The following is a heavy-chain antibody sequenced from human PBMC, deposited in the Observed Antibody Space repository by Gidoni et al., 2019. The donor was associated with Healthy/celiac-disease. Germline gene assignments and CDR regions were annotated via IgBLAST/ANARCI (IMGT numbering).Heavy chain of an antibody. D-gene: IGHD3-22*01. CDR3: AREQYYYDSSGLDY. V-gene: IGHV3-72*01. Sequence: EVQLVESGGGLVQPGGSLRLSCAASGFTFSDHYMDWVRQAPGKGLEWVGRTRNKANSYTTEYAASVKGRFTTSRDDSKNSLYLQMNSLKTEDTAVYYCAREQYYYDSSGLDYWGQGTLVTVSS. CDR2: TRNKANSYTT. CDR1: GFTFSDHY. J-gene: IGHJ4*02.